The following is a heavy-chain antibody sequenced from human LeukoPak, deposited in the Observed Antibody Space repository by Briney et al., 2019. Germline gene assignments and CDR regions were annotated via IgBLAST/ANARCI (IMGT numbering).Heavy chain of an antibody. CDR1: GFTFSSYA. V-gene: IGHV3-30-3*01. CDR2: ISYDGSNI. CDR3: ARDRVGATDYFDY. D-gene: IGHD1-26*01. J-gene: IGHJ4*02. Sequence: GGSLRLSCAASGFTFSSYAMHWVRQAPGKGLEWVAVISYDGSNIYYADSVKGRFTISRDNSKNTLYLQMNSLRAEDTAVYYCARDRVGATDYFDYWGQGTLVTVSS.